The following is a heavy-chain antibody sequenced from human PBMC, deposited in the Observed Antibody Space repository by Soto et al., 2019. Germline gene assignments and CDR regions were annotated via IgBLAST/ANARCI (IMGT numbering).Heavy chain of an antibody. CDR1: GFTFSDYY. CDR2: ISSSGSTI. J-gene: IGHJ4*02. V-gene: IGHV3-11*01. CDR3: ARKPYSSSWSDY. Sequence: GGSLRLSCAASGFTFSDYYMSWIRQAPGKGLEWVSYISSSGSTIYYADSVRGRFTISRDNAKNSLYLQMNSLRAEDTAVYYCARKPYSSSWSDYWGQGTLVTVSS. D-gene: IGHD6-13*01.